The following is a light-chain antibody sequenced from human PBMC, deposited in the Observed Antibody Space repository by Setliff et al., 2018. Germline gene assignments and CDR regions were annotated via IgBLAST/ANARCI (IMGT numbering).Light chain of an antibody. Sequence: QSVLTQPASVSGSPGQSIAISCTGSSSDVGGSNHVSWYQQHPGKAPTLILYDVTKRPSGVSGRFSGFKSGNTASLTISGLQAEDDADYYCCSHTATLNPFVFGTGTKVTVL. CDR3: CSHTATLNPFV. CDR2: DVT. J-gene: IGLJ1*01. CDR1: SSDVGGSNH. V-gene: IGLV2-14*03.